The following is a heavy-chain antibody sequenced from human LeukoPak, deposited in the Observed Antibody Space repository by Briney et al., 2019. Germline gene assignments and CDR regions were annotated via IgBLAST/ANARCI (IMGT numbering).Heavy chain of an antibody. J-gene: IGHJ4*02. Sequence: SETPSLTCAVYGGSFSGYYWSWIRQPPGKGLEWIGEINHSGSTNYNPSLKSRVTISVDTSKNQFSLKLSSVTAADTAVYYCARDGGSSGDYWGQGTLVTVSS. CDR1: GGSFSGYY. V-gene: IGHV4-34*01. CDR3: ARDGGSSGDY. D-gene: IGHD3-16*01. CDR2: INHSGST.